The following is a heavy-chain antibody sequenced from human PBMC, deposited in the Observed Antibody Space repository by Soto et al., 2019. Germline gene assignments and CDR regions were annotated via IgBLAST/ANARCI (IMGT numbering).Heavy chain of an antibody. CDR1: GFTFSSYA. CDR3: AKVYDFWSGYYPYYYYGMDV. D-gene: IGHD3-3*01. V-gene: IGHV3-23*01. Sequence: GSLRLSCAASGFTFSSYAMSWVRQAPGKGLEWVSAISGSGGSTYYADSVKGRFTISRDNSKNTLYLQMNSLRAEDTAVYYCAKVYDFWSGYYPYYYYGMDVLGQGT. CDR2: ISGSGGST. J-gene: IGHJ6*02.